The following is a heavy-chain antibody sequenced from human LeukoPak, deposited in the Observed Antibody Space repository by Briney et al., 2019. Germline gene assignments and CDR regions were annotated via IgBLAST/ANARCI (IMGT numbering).Heavy chain of an antibody. Sequence: SETLSLTCAVYGGSFSGYYWSWIRQPPGKGLEWIGEINHSGSTNYNPSLKSRVTISVDTSKNQFSLKLSSVTAADTAVYCCARGRRGYSGYDYRFDYWGQGTLVTVSS. D-gene: IGHD5-12*01. CDR1: GGSFSGYY. CDR2: INHSGST. J-gene: IGHJ4*02. CDR3: ARGRRGYSGYDYRFDY. V-gene: IGHV4-34*01.